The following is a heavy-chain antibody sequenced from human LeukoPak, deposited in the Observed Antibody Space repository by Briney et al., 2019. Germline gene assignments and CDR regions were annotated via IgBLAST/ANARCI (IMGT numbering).Heavy chain of an antibody. CDR3: ARLQLRIVDY. V-gene: IGHV4-39*01. CDR1: GGSISSSYYY. CDR2: IYYSGST. Sequence: SETLSLTCTVSGGSISSSYYYWGWIRQPPGKGLEWIGSIYYSGSTYYNPSLKSRVTISVDTSKNQFSLKLRSVTAADTAVYYCARLQLRIVDYWGQGTLVTVSS. J-gene: IGHJ4*02. D-gene: IGHD1-1*01.